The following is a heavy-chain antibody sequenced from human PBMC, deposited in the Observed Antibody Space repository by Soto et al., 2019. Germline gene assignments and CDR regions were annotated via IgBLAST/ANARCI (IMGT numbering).Heavy chain of an antibody. CDR2: ISAYNGNT. J-gene: IGHJ5*02. D-gene: IGHD6-19*01. CDR1: GYTFTSYG. Sequence: ASVKVSCKASGYTFTSYGISWVRQAPGQGLEWMGWISAYNGNTNYAQKLQGRVTMTTDTSTSTAYMELRSLRSDDTAVYYCARDGSRGWYKVDWFDPWGQGTLVTVSS. CDR3: ARDGSRGWYKVDWFDP. V-gene: IGHV1-18*01.